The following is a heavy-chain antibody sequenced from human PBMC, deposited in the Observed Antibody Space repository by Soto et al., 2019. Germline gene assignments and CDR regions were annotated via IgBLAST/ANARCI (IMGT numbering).Heavy chain of an antibody. Sequence: QLQLQESGPGLVKPSETLSLTCTVSGGSISTSSYYWGWIRQPPGKGLEWIGSFYYSGSTYYNPSLKTRVTISGDTSNNQYSLKLSSVTAADTAVYYSARDYGSSGDYWGQGTLVTVSS. V-gene: IGHV4-39*01. CDR2: FYYSGST. CDR1: GGSISTSSYY. D-gene: IGHD3-22*01. J-gene: IGHJ4*02. CDR3: ARDYGSSGDY.